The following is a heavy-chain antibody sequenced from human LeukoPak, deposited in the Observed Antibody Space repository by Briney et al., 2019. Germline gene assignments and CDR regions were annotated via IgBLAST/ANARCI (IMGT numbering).Heavy chain of an antibody. CDR2: IKQDGSEK. V-gene: IGHV3-7*01. Sequence: GGSLRLSCAASGFTFSSYWMSWVRQAPGKGLEWVANIKQDGSEKYYVDSVKGRFTISRDNAKNSLYLQMNSLRAEDTAVYYCARDDVVVVPAANYWYFDLWGRGTLVTVSS. J-gene: IGHJ2*01. CDR1: GFTFSSYW. D-gene: IGHD2-2*01. CDR3: ARDDVVVVPAANYWYFDL.